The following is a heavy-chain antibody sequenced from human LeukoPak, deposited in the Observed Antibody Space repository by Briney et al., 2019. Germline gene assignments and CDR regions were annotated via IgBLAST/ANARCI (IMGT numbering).Heavy chain of an antibody. V-gene: IGHV4-4*02. CDR2: IYHSGST. Sequence: SETLSLTCAVSGGSISSSNWWSWVRQPPGKGLEWIGEIYHSGSTNYNPSLKSRVTISVDKSKNQFSLKLSSVTAADTAVYYCARDRIVVVPAAMDYYYYGMDVRGKGTTVTVSS. CDR3: ARDRIVVVPAAMDYYYYGMDV. CDR1: GGSISSSNW. D-gene: IGHD2-2*01. J-gene: IGHJ6*04.